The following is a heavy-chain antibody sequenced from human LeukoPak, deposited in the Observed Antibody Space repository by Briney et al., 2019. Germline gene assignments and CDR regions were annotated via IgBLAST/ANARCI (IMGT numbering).Heavy chain of an antibody. CDR2: ISQDGSDT. V-gene: IGHV3-74*01. D-gene: IGHD3-3*02. CDR3: ARYHPGAF. Sequence: GGSLRLSCEASGFTFRNYWIHWVRQAPGKGLEWVSRISQDGSDTIYADSVKGRLTVSRDNAKNTVFLQLSSLKAEDTAVYYCARYHPGAFWGQGRLVTVSS. CDR1: GFTFRNYW. J-gene: IGHJ4*02.